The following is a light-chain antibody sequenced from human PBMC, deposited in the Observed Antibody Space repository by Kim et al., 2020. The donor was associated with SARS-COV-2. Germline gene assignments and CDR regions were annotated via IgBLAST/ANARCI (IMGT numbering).Light chain of an antibody. CDR1: DPNLPAGYN. CDR2: GNI. CDR3: QSYDSSLSGWV. J-gene: IGLJ3*02. Sequence: QRLTLSCTGSDPNLPAGYNVPCFPQLPGTAPTHLIFGNINRPSGVPHRFSGSSSGTSASLAITGLQAADEAYYFCQSYDSSLSGWVFGGGTQLTVL. V-gene: IGLV1-40*01.